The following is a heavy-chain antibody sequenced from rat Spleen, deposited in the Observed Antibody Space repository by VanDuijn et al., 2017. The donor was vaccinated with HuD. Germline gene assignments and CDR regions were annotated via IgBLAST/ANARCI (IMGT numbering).Heavy chain of an antibody. CDR3: TRRDVYHGYFDY. Sequence: EVQLVESGGGLVQPGRSLKLSCVASGFTFTNYDMAWVRQAPTKGLEWVASINTCGGNIYYRDSVRGRFTISRDNAKSTLYLQMDSLRSEDTASYYWTRRDVYHGYFDYRSQGVIVTVSS. CDR2: INTCGGNI. CDR1: GFTFTNYD. D-gene: IGHD1-6*01. J-gene: IGHJ2*01. V-gene: IGHV5S23*01.